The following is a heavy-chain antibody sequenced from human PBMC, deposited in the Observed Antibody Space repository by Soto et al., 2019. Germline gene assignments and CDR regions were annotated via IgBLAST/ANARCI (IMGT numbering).Heavy chain of an antibody. D-gene: IGHD2-8*01. V-gene: IGHV3-7*05. CDR3: ASLCTIPYDYDGMDV. CDR2: IKQDGSEK. J-gene: IGHJ6*02. Sequence: GGSLRLSCAASGFTFSSYWMSWVRQAPGKGLKWVANIKQDGSEKYYVDSVKGRFTISRDNAKNSLYLQMNSLRAEDTAVYYCASLCTIPYDYDGMDVWGQGTTVTVSS. CDR1: GFTFSSYW.